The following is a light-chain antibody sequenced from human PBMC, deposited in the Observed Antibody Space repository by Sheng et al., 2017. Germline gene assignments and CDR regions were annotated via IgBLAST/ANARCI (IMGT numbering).Light chain of an antibody. V-gene: IGKV3-20*01. CDR1: HTISSSY. CDR3: QHYGNSPPRT. CDR2: VHP. J-gene: IGKJ1*01. Sequence: ELVLTQSPGTLVFVSRGVEPPSPGRASHTISSSYLAWYQQKRARLPDCSSTVHPSGALASQTRFXGSGSGTDFTLSISRLEPEDFAVYYCQHYGNSPPRTFGQGTKVEIK.